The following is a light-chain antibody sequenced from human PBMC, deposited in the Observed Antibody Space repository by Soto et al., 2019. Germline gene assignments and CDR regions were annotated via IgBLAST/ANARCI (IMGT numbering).Light chain of an antibody. Sequence: QPVLTQPPSVSGAPGQRVSISCTGSSSNIGAGYDVHWYHQLPGTAPKLLLYGNNNRPSGVPDRFSGSKSGTSASLVITGLQAEDEADYYCQSFDTRLNSVVFGGGTKLTVL. J-gene: IGLJ2*01. CDR3: QSFDTRLNSVV. V-gene: IGLV1-40*01. CDR1: SSNIGAGYD. CDR2: GNN.